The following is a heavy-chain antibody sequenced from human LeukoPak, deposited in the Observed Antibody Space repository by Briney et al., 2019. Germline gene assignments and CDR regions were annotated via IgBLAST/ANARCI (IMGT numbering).Heavy chain of an antibody. Sequence: GGSLRPSSAASGFTFSNYGMHWVRQAPGKGLEWVAFVRYDETTKFYADSVKGRFTISRDNSKTTLYLQMNSLRAEDTAVYYCARDPQYSGYEDAFDIWGQGTMVTVSS. CDR1: GFTFSNYG. V-gene: IGHV3-30*02. CDR3: ARDPQYSGYEDAFDI. D-gene: IGHD5-12*01. J-gene: IGHJ3*02. CDR2: VRYDETTK.